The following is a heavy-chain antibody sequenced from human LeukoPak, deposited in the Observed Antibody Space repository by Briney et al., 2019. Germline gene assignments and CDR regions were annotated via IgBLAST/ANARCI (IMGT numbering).Heavy chain of an antibody. CDR2: IYYSGSP. Sequence: SETLSLTCTVSGGSISSYYWSWIRQPPGKGLEWIGYIYYSGSPNYNPSLNSRVTISLDTSRNQFSMNLNSVTAADTAVYYCAKGAGPPWFDPWGQGTLVTVSS. CDR3: AKGAGPPWFDP. V-gene: IGHV4-59*08. D-gene: IGHD6-19*01. CDR1: GGSISSYY. J-gene: IGHJ5*02.